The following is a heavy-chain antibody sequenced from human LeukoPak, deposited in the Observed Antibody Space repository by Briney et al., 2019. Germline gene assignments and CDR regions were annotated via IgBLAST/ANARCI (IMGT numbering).Heavy chain of an antibody. D-gene: IGHD5-18*01. CDR1: GESFSGYY. CDR2: INHSGST. V-gene: IGHV4-34*01. Sequence: KASETLSLTCAVYGESFSGYYWSWIRQPPGKGLEWIGEINHSGSTNYDPSLKSRVTIPVDTSKNQFSLKLSSVTAADTAVYYCARERGYSYGPFDYWGQGTLVTVSS. J-gene: IGHJ4*02. CDR3: ARERGYSYGPFDY.